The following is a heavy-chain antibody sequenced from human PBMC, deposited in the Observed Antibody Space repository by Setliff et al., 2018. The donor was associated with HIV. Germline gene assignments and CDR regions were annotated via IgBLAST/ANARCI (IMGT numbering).Heavy chain of an antibody. D-gene: IGHD1-7*01. Sequence: SCAASGFTFSRNWMSWVRQAPGKGLEWVANLNQDGSEKYYVDSVKGRFTISRDNAKNSVYLQMNSLRAEDTAVYYCARVAGTTFPYYFDYWGQGTLVTVSS. CDR1: GFTFSRNW. J-gene: IGHJ4*02. V-gene: IGHV3-7*03. CDR3: ARVAGTTFPYYFDY. CDR2: LNQDGSEK.